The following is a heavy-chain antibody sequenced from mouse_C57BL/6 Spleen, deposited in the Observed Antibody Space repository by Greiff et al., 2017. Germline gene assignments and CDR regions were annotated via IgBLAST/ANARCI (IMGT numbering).Heavy chain of an antibody. Sequence: QVQLKQSGAELVKPGASVKISCKASGYAFSSYWMNWVKQRPGKGLEWIGQIYPGDGDTNYNGKFKGKATLTADKSSSTAYMQLSSLTSEDSAVYFCARETYYSNYDFDYWGQGTTLTVSS. J-gene: IGHJ2*01. V-gene: IGHV1-80*01. CDR2: IYPGDGDT. D-gene: IGHD2-5*01. CDR3: ARETYYSNYDFDY. CDR1: GYAFSSYW.